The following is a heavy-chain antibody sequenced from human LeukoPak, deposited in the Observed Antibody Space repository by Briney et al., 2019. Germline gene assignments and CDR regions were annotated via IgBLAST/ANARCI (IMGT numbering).Heavy chain of an antibody. CDR2: IYHSGST. J-gene: IGHJ5*02. V-gene: IGHV4-30-2*01. D-gene: IGHD6-6*01. CDR3: ARDMGSSSGLNWFDP. Sequence: PSQTLSLTCAVSGGSISSGGYSWSWIRQPPGKGLEWIGYIYHSGSTYYNPSLKSRVTISVDRSKNQFSLKLSSVTAADTAVYYCARDMGSSSGLNWFDPWGQGTLVTVSS. CDR1: GGSISSGGYS.